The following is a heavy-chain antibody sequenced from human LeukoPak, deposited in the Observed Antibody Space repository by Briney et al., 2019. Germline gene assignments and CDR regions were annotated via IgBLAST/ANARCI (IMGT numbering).Heavy chain of an antibody. J-gene: IGHJ3*02. CDR3: AKDPTRVPGAFDI. CDR1: GFTFSSYG. D-gene: IGHD3-10*01. V-gene: IGHV3-30*02. Sequence: GGALRIFCAASGFTFSSYGMHWGRPAPGKGLEGVAFIRYDGSNKYYADSVKGRFTISRDNSKNTLYLQMNSLRAEDTAVYYCAKDPTRVPGAFDIWGQGTMVTVSS. CDR2: IRYDGSNK.